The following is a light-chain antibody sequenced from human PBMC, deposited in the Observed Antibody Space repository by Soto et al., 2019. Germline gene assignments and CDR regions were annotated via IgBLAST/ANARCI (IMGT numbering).Light chain of an antibody. J-gene: IGLJ1*01. CDR1: SSDVGGYNY. Sequence: QSVLTQPASVSGSPGQSITTSCTGTSSDVGGYNYVSWYQQHPGKAPKLMIYEVSNRPSGVSNRFSASKSGNTASLTISGLQAEDEADYYCSSYTSSSTLVFGTGTKLTVL. CDR2: EVS. CDR3: SSYTSSSTLV. V-gene: IGLV2-14*01.